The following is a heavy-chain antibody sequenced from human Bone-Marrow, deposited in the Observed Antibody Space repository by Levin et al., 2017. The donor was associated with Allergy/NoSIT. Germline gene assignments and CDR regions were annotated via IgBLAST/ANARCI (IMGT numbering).Heavy chain of an antibody. J-gene: IGHJ6*02. CDR3: ARDGGGADV. CDR1: GFTFSTYW. D-gene: IGHD4-23*01. CDR2: IAPDGGER. Sequence: GESLKISCAASGFTFSTYWMNWVRQVPGKGLEWVANIAPDGGERLYVDSVKGRFAISRDNVKNSVSLQMNNLRPEDTAVYYCARDGGGADVWGQGTTVTVSS. V-gene: IGHV3-7*01.